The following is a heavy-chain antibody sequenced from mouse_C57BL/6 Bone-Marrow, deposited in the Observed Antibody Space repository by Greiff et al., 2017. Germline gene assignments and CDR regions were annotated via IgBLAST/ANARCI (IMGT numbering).Heavy chain of an antibody. CDR1: GYTFTSYG. CDR3: ARRRRGGPCFDD. V-gene: IGHV1-81*01. J-gene: IGHJ2*01. Sequence: VQLQQSGAELARPGASVKLSCTASGYTFTSYGISWVKQRTGQGLEWIGEIYPRSGNTYYTEKFKGKATLTADKSSSTAYMELRSMTAEYAAVYFGARRRRGGPCFDDWGQGTTLTVSS. CDR2: IYPRSGNT.